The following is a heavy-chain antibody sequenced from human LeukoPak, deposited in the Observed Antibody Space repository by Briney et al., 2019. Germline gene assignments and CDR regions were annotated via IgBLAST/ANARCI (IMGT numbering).Heavy chain of an antibody. CDR2: IIPILGIA. V-gene: IGHV1-69*04. D-gene: IGHD2-2*01. CDR1: GGTFSSYA. J-gene: IGHJ5*02. Sequence: SVTVSCKASGGTFSSYAISWVRQAPGQGLEWMGRIIPILGIANYAQKFQGRVTITADKSTSTAYMELSSLRSEDTAVYYCASTLGYCSSTSCRNWFDPWGQGTLVTVSS. CDR3: ASTLGYCSSTSCRNWFDP.